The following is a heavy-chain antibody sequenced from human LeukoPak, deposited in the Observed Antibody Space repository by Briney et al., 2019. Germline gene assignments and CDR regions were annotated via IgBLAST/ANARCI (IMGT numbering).Heavy chain of an antibody. D-gene: IGHD5-12*01. Sequence: SETLSLTCTVSGGAISSGSYYWTWMRQLAGKGLEWVVRSYTSGSTNYNPSLKSRVTISVDTSKNQFSLKLSSVPAADTAVYYCARALGYGNWFDPWGQGTLVTVSS. CDR2: SYTSGST. J-gene: IGHJ5*02. V-gene: IGHV4-61*02. CDR1: GGAISSGSYY. CDR3: ARALGYGNWFDP.